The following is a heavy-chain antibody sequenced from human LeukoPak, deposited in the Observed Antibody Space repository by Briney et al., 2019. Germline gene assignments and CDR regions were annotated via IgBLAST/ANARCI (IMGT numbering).Heavy chain of an antibody. D-gene: IGHD2-15*01. V-gene: IGHV1-69*01. CDR3: ARDRGYCSGGSCYSGGYNWFDP. CDR1: GGTFSSYA. CDR2: IIPIFGTA. J-gene: IGHJ5*02. Sequence: SVKVSCKASGGTFSSYAISWVRQAPGQGLEWMGGIIPIFGTANYAQKFRGRVTITADESTSTAYMELSSLRSEDTAVYYCARDRGYCSGGSCYSGGYNWFDPWGQGTLVTVSS.